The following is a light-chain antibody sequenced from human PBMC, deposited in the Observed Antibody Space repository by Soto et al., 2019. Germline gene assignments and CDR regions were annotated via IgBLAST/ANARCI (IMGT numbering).Light chain of an antibody. J-gene: IGLJ1*01. CDR2: EGS. CDR3: CSYAGYITFYV. V-gene: IGLV2-23*01. Sequence: QSVLTQPASVSGSPGQSITISCTGTSSDVGTYNLVSWYQHHPGKAPKLMIYEGSKRPSGVSNRFSGSKSANTASLTISGLQAEDEADYFCCSYAGYITFYVFGTGTKLTVL. CDR1: SSDVGTYNL.